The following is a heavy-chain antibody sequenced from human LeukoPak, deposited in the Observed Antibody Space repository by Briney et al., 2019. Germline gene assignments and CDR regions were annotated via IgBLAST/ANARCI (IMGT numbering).Heavy chain of an antibody. D-gene: IGHD6-19*01. CDR1: GFTFSSYA. J-gene: IGHJ4*02. Sequence: GGSLRLSCAASGFTFSSYATHWVRQAPGKGLEWVAVLSYDGSNKYYADSVKGRFTISRDNSKDTLYLQMNSLRAEDTAVYYCARDGYYSGWYPGGGYLDYWGQGTLVTVSS. CDR2: LSYDGSNK. V-gene: IGHV3-30*14. CDR3: ARDGYYSGWYPGGGYLDY.